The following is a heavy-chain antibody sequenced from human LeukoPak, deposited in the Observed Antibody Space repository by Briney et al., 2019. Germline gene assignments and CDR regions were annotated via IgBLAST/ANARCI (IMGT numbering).Heavy chain of an antibody. CDR3: ARAVYCGGDCYPPHLDY. J-gene: IGHJ4*02. V-gene: IGHV3-21*01. Sequence: PGGSLRLSCAASGFTFSSYSMNWVRQAPGKGLEWVSSISSSSSYIYYADSVKGRLTISRDNAKNSLYLQMNSLRAEDTAVYYCARAVYCGGDCYPPHLDYWGQGTLVTVSS. CDR1: GFTFSSYS. D-gene: IGHD2-21*02. CDR2: ISSSSSYI.